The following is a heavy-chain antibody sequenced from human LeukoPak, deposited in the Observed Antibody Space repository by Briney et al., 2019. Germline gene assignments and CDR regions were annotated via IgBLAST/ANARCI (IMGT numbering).Heavy chain of an antibody. CDR2: IHYTGGT. CDR3: ARHVSQGAYYYYFFDV. V-gene: IGHV4-39*01. Sequence: SETLSLTCTVSGGSMTSGSNNWGWIRQAPGKGLEWIGTIHYTGGTYYNPSLRSRVTIYALTSKNQFSLKLNSVTATDTAVYYCARHVSQGAYYYYFFDVWGKGATVTVSS. CDR1: GGSMTSGSNN. J-gene: IGHJ6*03. D-gene: IGHD3-16*01.